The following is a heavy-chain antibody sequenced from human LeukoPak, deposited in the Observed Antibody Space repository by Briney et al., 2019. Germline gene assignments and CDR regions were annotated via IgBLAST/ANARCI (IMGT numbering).Heavy chain of an antibody. D-gene: IGHD3-16*01. CDR3: AKNTAPLGGAFDI. Sequence: AGGSLRLSCAASGFTFSSYTLNWVRQAPGKGLEWVSGISGSGDNTYYADSVKGRFTISRDNSKNTLYLQMKSLRAEDTALYYCAKNTAPLGGAFDIWGQGTMVTVSS. V-gene: IGHV3-23*01. J-gene: IGHJ3*02. CDR1: GFTFSSYT. CDR2: ISGSGDNT.